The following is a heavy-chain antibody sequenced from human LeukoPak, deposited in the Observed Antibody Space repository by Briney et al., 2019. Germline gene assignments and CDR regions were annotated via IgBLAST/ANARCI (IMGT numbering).Heavy chain of an antibody. J-gene: IGHJ4*02. CDR2: IKQDGSEK. V-gene: IGHV3-7*01. Sequence: GGSLRLSCAASGFTFSSYWVTWIRQAPGKGLEWVANIKQDGSEKYYVDSVKGRFTISRDNAKNSLYLQMNSLRAEDTAVYYCARDTGGGYSCYDCWGQGNLVTVSS. CDR1: GFTFSSYW. CDR3: ARDTGGGYSCYDC. D-gene: IGHD5-18*01.